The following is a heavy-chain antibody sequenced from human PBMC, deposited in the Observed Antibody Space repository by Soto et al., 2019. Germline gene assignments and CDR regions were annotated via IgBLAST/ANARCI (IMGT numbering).Heavy chain of an antibody. CDR1: GYTFTSYG. D-gene: IGHD3-16*01. J-gene: IGHJ5*02. V-gene: IGHV1-18*01. CDR2: ISAYNGNT. Sequence: GASVKVSCKASGYTFTSYGISWVRQAPGQGLEWMGWISAYNGNTNYAQKLQGRVTMTTDTSTSTAYMELRSLRSDDTAVYYCARDPLNAERLRGDWFDPRGQGTLVTVSS. CDR3: ARDPLNAERLRGDWFDP.